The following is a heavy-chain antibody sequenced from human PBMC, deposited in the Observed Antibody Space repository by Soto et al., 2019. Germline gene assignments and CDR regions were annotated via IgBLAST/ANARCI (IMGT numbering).Heavy chain of an antibody. J-gene: IGHJ4*02. CDR1: GFTFSNAW. CDR3: ATGYYGSGSYLVH. Sequence: LRLSCAASGFTFSNAWMSWVRQAPGKGLEWVARLKGKTDGGTTDYAAPVKGRFTVSSDDSKNTLYLQMNSLKTEDTAVYYCATGYYGSGSYLVHWGQGTLVTVSS. V-gene: IGHV3-15*01. D-gene: IGHD3-10*01. CDR2: LKGKTDGGTT.